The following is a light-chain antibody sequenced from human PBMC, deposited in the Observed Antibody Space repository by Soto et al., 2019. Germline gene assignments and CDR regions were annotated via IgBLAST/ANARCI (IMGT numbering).Light chain of an antibody. CDR2: EDN. CDR3: QSLYNRLHVG. Sequence: NFMLTQPHSVSESPGKTVTISCTRSSGSIASNYVQWYQQRPGSAPTTVIYEDNQRPSGVPDRFSGSIDSSSNSASLTISGLKTEDEGYLFWQSLYNRLHVGFRGGTKLTVL. V-gene: IGLV6-57*04. J-gene: IGLJ2*01. CDR1: SGSIASNY.